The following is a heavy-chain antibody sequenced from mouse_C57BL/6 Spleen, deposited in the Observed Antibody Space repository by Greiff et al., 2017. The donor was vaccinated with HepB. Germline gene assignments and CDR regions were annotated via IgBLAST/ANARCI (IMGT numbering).Heavy chain of an antibody. J-gene: IGHJ1*03. CDR1: GYTFTSYW. Sequence: QVQLQQSGAELVMPGASVKLSCKASGYTFTSYWMHWVKQRPGQGLEWIGEIDPSDSYTNYNQKFKGKSTLTVDKSSSTAYMQLSSLTSEDSAVYYCARRYYDYDVYWYFDVWGTGTTVTVSS. CDR3: ARRYYDYDVYWYFDV. V-gene: IGHV1-69*01. D-gene: IGHD2-4*01. CDR2: IDPSDSYT.